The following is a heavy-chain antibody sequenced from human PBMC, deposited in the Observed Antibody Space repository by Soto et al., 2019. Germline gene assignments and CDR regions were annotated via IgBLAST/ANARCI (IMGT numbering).Heavy chain of an antibody. J-gene: IGHJ4*02. CDR3: ARDQTGITTAGGGRIDH. D-gene: IGHD6-13*01. CDR1: GFTFSTHA. V-gene: IGHV3-30-3*01. CDR2: VSVDGSNK. Sequence: QVQLVESGGGVVQPGRSLRLSCAASGFTFSTHAMHWVRQAPGKGLECVAIVSVDGSNKYYADSVKGRVTISRDNSKNTLYLQMSGLTPEDTAFYYCARDQTGITTAGGGRIDHWGQGTLVTVSS.